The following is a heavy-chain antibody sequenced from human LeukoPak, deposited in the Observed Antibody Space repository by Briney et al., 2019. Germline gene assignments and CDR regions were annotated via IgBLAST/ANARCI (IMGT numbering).Heavy chain of an antibody. CDR3: ARAGGSWYEEDWFDP. Sequence: GGPLRLSCAASGFTFSDYYMSWIRQAPGKGLEWVSYISSSSSYTNYADSVKGRFTISRDNAKNSLYLQMNSLRAEDTAVYYCARAGGSWYEEDWFDPWGQGTLVTVSS. D-gene: IGHD6-13*01. V-gene: IGHV3-11*05. CDR2: ISSSSSYT. CDR1: GFTFSDYY. J-gene: IGHJ5*02.